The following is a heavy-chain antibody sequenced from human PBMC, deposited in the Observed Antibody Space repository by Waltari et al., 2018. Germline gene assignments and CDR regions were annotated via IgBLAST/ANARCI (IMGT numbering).Heavy chain of an antibody. CDR1: GFTFSISS. V-gene: IGHV3-21*01. J-gene: IGHJ5*02. D-gene: IGHD4-17*01. CDR3: ARGFWFTTVTTFTWFDP. Sequence: EEQLVESGGDLVKPGGSLVLYCDGTGFTFSISSLTSFRQAPGKGLEWVSSISSTGHYIYYADSVRGRFTISRDNANNSLYLQMNNLRADDTAIYYCARGFWFTTVTTFTWFDPWGQGTLVTVSS. CDR2: ISSTGHYI.